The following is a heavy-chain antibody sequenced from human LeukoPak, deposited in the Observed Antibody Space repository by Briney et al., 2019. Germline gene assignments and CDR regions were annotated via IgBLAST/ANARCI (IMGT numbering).Heavy chain of an antibody. CDR3: ARQVDTTMALPDY. CDR2: ISTYNYNT. CDR1: GYTFTSYG. V-gene: IGHV1-18*01. D-gene: IGHD5-18*01. J-gene: IGHJ4*02. Sequence: GASVKVSCQTSGYTFTSYGVSWVRQAPGQRLEWMRWISTYNYNTNYAQKFRGRVTLTKDTSTSTVYMELRSLRSDDTAIYYCARQVDTTMALPDYWGQGTLVTVSS.